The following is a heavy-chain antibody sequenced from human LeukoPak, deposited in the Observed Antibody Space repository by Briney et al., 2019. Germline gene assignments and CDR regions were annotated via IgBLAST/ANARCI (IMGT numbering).Heavy chain of an antibody. CDR3: AKDRILYYYDSSGYHY. J-gene: IGHJ4*02. Sequence: PGGSLRLSCAASGFTFSSYAMSWVRQAPGKGLDWVSAISGSGRSTYYADSVKGRFTISRDNAKNTLFLQMNILRADDTAVYYCAKDRILYYYDSSGYHYWGQGTLVTVSS. CDR1: GFTFSSYA. V-gene: IGHV3-23*01. D-gene: IGHD3-22*01. CDR2: ISGSGRST.